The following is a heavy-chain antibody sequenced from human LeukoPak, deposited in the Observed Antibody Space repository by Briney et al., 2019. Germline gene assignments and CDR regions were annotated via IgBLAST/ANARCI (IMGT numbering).Heavy chain of an antibody. V-gene: IGHV5-51*01. J-gene: IGHJ4*02. D-gene: IGHD3-16*01. CDR1: GYSFTSYW. CDR2: IYPGDSDT. Sequence: GESLKISCKGSGYSFTSYWIDWVRQMPGKGLEWMGIIYPGDSDTRYSPSFQGQVTISADKSISTAYLQWSSLKASDTAMYYCARTPSQIGDSFDYWGQGTLVTVSS. CDR3: ARTPSQIGDSFDY.